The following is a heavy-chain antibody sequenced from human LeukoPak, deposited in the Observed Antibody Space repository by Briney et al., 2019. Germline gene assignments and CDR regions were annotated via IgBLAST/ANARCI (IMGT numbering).Heavy chain of an antibody. D-gene: IGHD3-10*01. J-gene: IGHJ4*02. CDR1: GYTFTSYG. CDR2: ISTYYGNT. V-gene: IGHV1-18*01. CDR3: ARVYSTNYYGSGDRPFLFDY. Sequence: GASVKVSCKASGYTFTSYGFSWVRQAPGQGLEWMGWISTYYGNTNYAQKLQDRVTMTTDTSTSTAYMELTSLRSDDTAVYYCARVYSTNYYGSGDRPFLFDYWGQGTVDTVSS.